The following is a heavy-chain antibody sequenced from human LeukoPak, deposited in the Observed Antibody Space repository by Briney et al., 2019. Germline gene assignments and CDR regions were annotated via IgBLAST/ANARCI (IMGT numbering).Heavy chain of an antibody. CDR3: ARKTSGYFYYFDY. D-gene: IGHD3-22*01. CDR1: GGSISSYY. Sequence: SETLSLTCTVSGGSISSYYWSWIRQPPGKGLEWIGYIYYTGSTNYNPSLKSRVTISVDTSKNQFSLKLSSVTAADTAVYHCARKTSGYFYYFDYWGQGTLVTVSS. V-gene: IGHV4-59*01. J-gene: IGHJ4*02. CDR2: IYYTGST.